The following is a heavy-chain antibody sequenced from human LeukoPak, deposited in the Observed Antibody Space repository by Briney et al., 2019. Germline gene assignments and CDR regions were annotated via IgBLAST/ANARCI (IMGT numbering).Heavy chain of an antibody. D-gene: IGHD6-19*01. Sequence: GGSLRLSCAASGFTFSSSAMSWVRQAPGKGLEWVSAISNNGGYTYYADSVQGRFTISRDNAKMYLQMNSLRTEDTAVYYCAKSLRNGSGWASDYWGQGTLVTVSS. CDR3: AKSLRNGSGWASDY. V-gene: IGHV3-23*01. CDR1: GFTFSSSA. J-gene: IGHJ4*02. CDR2: ISNNGGYT.